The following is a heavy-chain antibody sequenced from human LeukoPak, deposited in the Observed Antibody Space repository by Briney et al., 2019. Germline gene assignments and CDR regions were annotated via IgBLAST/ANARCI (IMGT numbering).Heavy chain of an antibody. CDR3: ARLGLDYYYYMDV. CDR1: GFTFSNYW. CDR2: INQDSSEK. J-gene: IGHJ6*03. Sequence: PGGSLRLSCAASGFTFSNYWMSWVRQAPGKGLEWVANINQDSSEKYYVDSVKGRFTISRDNAKNSLYLQMNSLRAEDTAVYYCARLGLDYYYYMDVWGKGTTVTISS. V-gene: IGHV3-7*01. D-gene: IGHD3-16*01.